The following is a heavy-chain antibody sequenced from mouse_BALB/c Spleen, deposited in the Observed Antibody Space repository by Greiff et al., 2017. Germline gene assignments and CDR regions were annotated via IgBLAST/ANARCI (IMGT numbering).Heavy chain of an antibody. J-gene: IGHJ1*01. V-gene: IGHV5-6-3*01. D-gene: IGHD2-2*01. Sequence: EVQGVESGGGLVQPGGSLKLSCAASGFTFSSYGMSWVRQTPDKRLELVATINSNGGSTYYPDSVKGRFTISRENTKNTLYLQMSSLKSKDTAMYYCASAVLRLRGYLDVWGAGTTVTVSS. CDR1: GFTFSSYG. CDR2: INSNGGST. CDR3: ASAVLRLRGYLDV.